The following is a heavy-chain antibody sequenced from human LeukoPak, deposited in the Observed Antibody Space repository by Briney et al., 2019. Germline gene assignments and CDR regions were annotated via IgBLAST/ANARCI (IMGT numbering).Heavy chain of an antibody. D-gene: IGHD1-1*01. CDR1: GFTFSSYA. CDR2: ISYDGSNK. Sequence: GRSLRLSCAAFGFTFSSYAMHWVRQAPGKGLEWVAVISYDGSNKYYADSVKGRFTISRDNSKNTLYLQMNSLRAEDTAVYYCARAQLEGPVGVLYYGMDVWGKGTTVTVSS. J-gene: IGHJ6*04. CDR3: ARAQLEGPVGVLYYGMDV. V-gene: IGHV3-30*04.